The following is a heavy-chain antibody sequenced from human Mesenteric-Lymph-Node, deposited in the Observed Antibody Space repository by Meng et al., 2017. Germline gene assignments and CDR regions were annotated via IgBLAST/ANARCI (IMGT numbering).Heavy chain of an antibody. J-gene: IGHJ2*01. D-gene: IGHD4-17*01. Sequence: QLQLQESGSGLVKPSQTLSLTCTVSGGSISSGNHYWSWIRQHPGKGLEYIGYIYYSGSTYYNPSLKSRVIISVDTSKNQFSLRLNSVTAADTAVYYCASLYGDSSVWYLDLWGRGTLVTVSS. V-gene: IGHV4-31*03. CDR3: ASLYGDSSVWYLDL. CDR1: GGSISSGNHY. CDR2: IYYSGST.